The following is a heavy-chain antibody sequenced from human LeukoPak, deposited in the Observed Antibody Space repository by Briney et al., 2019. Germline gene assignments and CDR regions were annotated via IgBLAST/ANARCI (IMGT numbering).Heavy chain of an antibody. CDR2: INHSGST. D-gene: IGHD3-22*01. CDR3: ARGRLLYYDSSGSFDP. V-gene: IGHV4-34*01. CDR1: GGSFSGYY. Sequence: PSETLSLTCAVYGGSFSGYYWSWIRQPPGKGLEWIGEINHSGSTNYSPSLKSRVTISVDTSKNQFSLKLSSVTAADTAVYYCARGRLLYYDSSGSFDPWGQGTLVTVSS. J-gene: IGHJ5*02.